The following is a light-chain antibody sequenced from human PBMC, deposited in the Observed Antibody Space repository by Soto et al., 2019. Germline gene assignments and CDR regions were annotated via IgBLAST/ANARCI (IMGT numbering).Light chain of an antibody. CDR3: QQFGSSPLYT. CDR2: GAS. CDR1: QSVSSTC. V-gene: IGKV3-20*01. Sequence: ESGLRQSPGTVSLSPGERGTLSCWASQSVSSTCLAWYQQKPGQAPRLLIYGASSRATGIPDRFSGSGSGTDFTLTISRLEPEDFAVYYCQQFGSSPLYTFGQGTKLEIK. J-gene: IGKJ2*01.